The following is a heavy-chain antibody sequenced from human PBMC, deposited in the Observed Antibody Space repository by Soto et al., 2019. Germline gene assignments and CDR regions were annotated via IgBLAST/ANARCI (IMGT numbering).Heavy chain of an antibody. Sequence: GGSLRLSCAASGFTFSNAWMSWVRQAPGKGLEWVGRIKSKTDGGTTDYAAPVKGRFTISRDDSKNTLYLQMSSLKTDDTAVYYCTIGGSITMVRGVIADAFDIWGQGTMVTVSS. D-gene: IGHD3-10*01. CDR3: TIGGSITMVRGVIADAFDI. CDR1: GFTFSNAW. V-gene: IGHV3-15*01. J-gene: IGHJ3*02. CDR2: IKSKTDGGTT.